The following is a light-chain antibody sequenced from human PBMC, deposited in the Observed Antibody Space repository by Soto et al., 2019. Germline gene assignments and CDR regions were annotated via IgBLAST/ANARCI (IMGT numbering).Light chain of an antibody. CDR3: QQYGSSPRWT. CDR2: DAS. CDR1: DRVSTY. J-gene: IGKJ1*01. Sequence: QTALVSGLASDRVSTYFNWYQVKPGQAPRLLIYDASIRATGVPASVSGSGSGTDFSLTISSLGPEDVAVYDCQQYGSSPRWTFGQGTKV. V-gene: IGKV3-20*01.